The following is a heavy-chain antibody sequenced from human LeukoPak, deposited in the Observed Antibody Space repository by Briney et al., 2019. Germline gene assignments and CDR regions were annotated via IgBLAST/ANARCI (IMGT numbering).Heavy chain of an antibody. V-gene: IGHV3-53*01. Sequence: GGSLRLSCAASGFTVSSNYMSWVRQAPGKGLEWVSVIYSGGSTYYADSVKGRFTISRDNSKNSLYLQMNSLRAEDTAVYYCARGIAPRLPDYWGQGILVTVSS. J-gene: IGHJ4*02. CDR3: ARGIAPRLPDY. CDR2: IYSGGST. D-gene: IGHD6-6*01. CDR1: GFTVSSNY.